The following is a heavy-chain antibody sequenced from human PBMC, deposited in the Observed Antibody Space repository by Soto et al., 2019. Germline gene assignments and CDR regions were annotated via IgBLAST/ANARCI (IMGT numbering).Heavy chain of an antibody. Sequence: GGSLRLSCAASGFTFDDYTMHWVRQAPGKGLEWVSLISWDGGSTYYADSVKGRFTISRDNSKNSLYLQMNSLRTEDTALYYCAKSHYPNLMVVAANPIDYWGQGTLVTVSS. V-gene: IGHV3-43*01. J-gene: IGHJ4*02. CDR2: ISWDGGST. CDR3: AKSHYPNLMVVAANPIDY. CDR1: GFTFDDYT. D-gene: IGHD2-15*01.